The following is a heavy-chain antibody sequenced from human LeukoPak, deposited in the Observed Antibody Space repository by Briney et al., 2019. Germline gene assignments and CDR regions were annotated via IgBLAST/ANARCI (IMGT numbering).Heavy chain of an antibody. CDR2: MNPNSGNT. Sequence: ASVKDSCKASGYTFTSYDINWVRQATGQGLEWMGWMNPNSGNTGYEQKFQGRVTMTRNTSICTAYMELSSLRSEDTDVYYCARGRAVRGPLYNWFDPWGQGTLVTVSS. D-gene: IGHD3-10*01. V-gene: IGHV1-8*01. CDR1: GYTFTSYD. J-gene: IGHJ5*02. CDR3: ARGRAVRGPLYNWFDP.